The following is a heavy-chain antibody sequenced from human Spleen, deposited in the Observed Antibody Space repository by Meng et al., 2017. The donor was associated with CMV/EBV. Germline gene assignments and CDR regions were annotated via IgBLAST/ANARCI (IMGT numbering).Heavy chain of an antibody. CDR1: GYTFTSYG. V-gene: IGHV1-69*05. CDR3: ARDSDQRLGHYYYGMDV. J-gene: IGHJ6*02. Sequence: SVKVSCKASGYTFTSYGISWVRQAPGQGLEWMGIINPSGGTTNYAQKFQGRVTITTDESTSTAYMELSSLRSEDTAVYYCARDSDQRLGHYYYGMDVWGQGTTVTVSS. CDR2: INPSGGTT. D-gene: IGHD4-11*01.